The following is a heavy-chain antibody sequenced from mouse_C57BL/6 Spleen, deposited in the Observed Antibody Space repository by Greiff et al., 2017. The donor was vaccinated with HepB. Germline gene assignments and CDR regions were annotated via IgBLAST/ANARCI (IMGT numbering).Heavy chain of an antibody. J-gene: IGHJ4*01. V-gene: IGHV3-6*01. CDR1: GYSITSGYY. CDR2: ISYDGSN. D-gene: IGHD1-1*01. CDR3: AREETVVDAMDY. Sequence: EVKLQESGPGLVKPSQSLSLTCSVTGYSITSGYYWNWIRQFPGNKLEWMGYISYDGSNNYNPSLKNRISITRDTSKNQFFLKLNSVTTEDTATYYCAREETVVDAMDYWGQGTSVTVSS.